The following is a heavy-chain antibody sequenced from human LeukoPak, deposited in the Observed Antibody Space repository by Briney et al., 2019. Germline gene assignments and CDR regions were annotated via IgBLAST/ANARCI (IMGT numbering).Heavy chain of an antibody. CDR1: GGSISSGSYY. CDR3: TRGESCSPPLYYYYYMDV. Sequence: SETLSLTCTVSGGSISSGSYYWSWIRQPAGKGLEWIGRMYTSGSTNYNPSLKSRVTISVDTSKNQFSLKLSSVTAADTAVYYWTRGESCSPPLYYYYYMDVWGKGTTVTVSS. CDR2: MYTSGST. V-gene: IGHV4-61*02. J-gene: IGHJ6*03. D-gene: IGHD2-15*01.